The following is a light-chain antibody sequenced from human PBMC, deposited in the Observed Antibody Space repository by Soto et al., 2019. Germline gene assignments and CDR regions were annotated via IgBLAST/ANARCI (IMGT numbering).Light chain of an antibody. V-gene: IGKV3D-15*01. CDR1: QSVSTN. CDR2: GAS. Sequence: IVMTQSPATLSVSPGQRATLSCRASQSVSTNLAWYQQKPGQAPRLLIYGASTRATGIPARFSGSGSGTEFTLPISGLQSDDFAVYYCQQYSNWPPWTFGQGTRVDFK. J-gene: IGKJ1*01. CDR3: QQYSNWPPWT.